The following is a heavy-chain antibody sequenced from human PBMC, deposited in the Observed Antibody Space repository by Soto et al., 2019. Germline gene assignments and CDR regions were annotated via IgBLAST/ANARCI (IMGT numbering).Heavy chain of an antibody. J-gene: IGHJ4*02. V-gene: IGHV2-5*02. D-gene: IGHD3-10*01. CDR1: AFPLNTDGEG. CDR2: IFWADDE. CDR3: AHSRNLITEDAQVGDFDY. Sequence: QITLKEPGPTPVKPTQTLTLTCSFSAFPLNTDGEGGDWVRQPPAEALECLALIFWADDERYSPSLKTRLTITKDPSKTQVVLIMTNMDPVDTATYYCAHSRNLITEDAQVGDFDYWGQGTLVTVSS.